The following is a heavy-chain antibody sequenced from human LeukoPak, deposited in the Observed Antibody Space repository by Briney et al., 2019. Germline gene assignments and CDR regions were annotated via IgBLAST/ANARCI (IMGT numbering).Heavy chain of an antibody. Sequence: ASVKVSCKASGYTFTSYDINWVRQATGQGLEWMGWMKPNSGNTGYAQKFQGRVTITRNTSISTAYMELSSLRSEDTAVYYCARGLGVLRYFDWLFPPTDDRAFDIWGQGTMVTVSS. CDR3: ARGLGVLRYFDWLFPPTDDRAFDI. J-gene: IGHJ3*02. V-gene: IGHV1-8*03. D-gene: IGHD3-9*01. CDR1: GYTFTSYD. CDR2: MKPNSGNT.